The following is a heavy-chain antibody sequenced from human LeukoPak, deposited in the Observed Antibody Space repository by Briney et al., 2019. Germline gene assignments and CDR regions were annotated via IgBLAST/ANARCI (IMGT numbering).Heavy chain of an antibody. V-gene: IGHV4-59*01. D-gene: IGHD4-17*01. CDR1: GGSISSYY. J-gene: IGHJ6*03. CDR3: ARVIDYDYYYYYYYYMDV. CDR2: IYYSGST. Sequence: PSETLSLTCTVSGGSISSYYWSWIRQPPGKGLEWIGYIYYSGSTNYNPSLKSRVTISVDTSKNQFSLKLSSVTAADTAVYYCARVIDYDYYYYYYYYMDVWGKGTTVTVSS.